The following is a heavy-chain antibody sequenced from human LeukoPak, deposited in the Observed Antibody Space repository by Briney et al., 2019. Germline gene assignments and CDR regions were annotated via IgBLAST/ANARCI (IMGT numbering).Heavy chain of an antibody. CDR1: GFTFSSYG. D-gene: IGHD6-13*01. J-gene: IGHJ4*02. Sequence: GGSLRLSCAASGFTFSSYGMNWVRQTPGKGLEWVSSISSSSSYIYYADSVKGRFTISRDNAKNSLYLQMNSLRAEDTAVYYCARDYSSPGNFDYWGQGTLVTVSS. CDR3: ARDYSSPGNFDY. CDR2: ISSSSSYI. V-gene: IGHV3-21*01.